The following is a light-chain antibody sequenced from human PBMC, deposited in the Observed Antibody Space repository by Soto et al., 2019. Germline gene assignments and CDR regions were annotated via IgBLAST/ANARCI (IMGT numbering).Light chain of an antibody. CDR3: QQYGSSPTWT. CDR2: GAS. J-gene: IGKJ1*01. Sequence: ESVLTQSPGTLSLSPGERATLSCRASQSVSSNYLAWYQQKPGQAPRLLIYGASTRATGIPDRFSGSGSGTHFTLTISRLEPDDSAVYYCQQYGSSPTWTFGQGTKVEIK. V-gene: IGKV3-20*01. CDR1: QSVSSNY.